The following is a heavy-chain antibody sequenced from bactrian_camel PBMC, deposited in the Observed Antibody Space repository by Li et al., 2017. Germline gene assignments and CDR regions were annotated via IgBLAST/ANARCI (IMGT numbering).Heavy chain of an antibody. CDR1: GFAFSNYV. J-gene: IGHJ4*01. V-gene: IGHV3S40*01. CDR2: INSGGSGA. Sequence: SASGFAFSNYVMSWVRHVPGKGLEWLSAINSGGSGAFYAGFVKGRFTISQDTAKNTVSLQMNSLKPEDTAKYYCAAGRACIDLGRGRPDYWGQGTQVTVS. D-gene: IGHD3*01. CDR3: AAGRACIDLGRGRPDY.